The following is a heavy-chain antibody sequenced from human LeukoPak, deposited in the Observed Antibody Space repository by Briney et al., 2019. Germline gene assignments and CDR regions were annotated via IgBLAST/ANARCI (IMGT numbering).Heavy chain of an antibody. CDR2: ISYDGSNK. V-gene: IGHV3-30*18. J-gene: IGHJ4*02. CDR3: AKDSRGYSYGSDY. Sequence: GRSLRLSCAASGFTFSSYGMHWVRQAPGEGLEWVAVISYDGSNKYYADSVKGRFTISRDNSKNTLYLQMNSLRAEDTAVYYCAKDSRGYSYGSDYWGQGTLVTVSS. D-gene: IGHD5-18*01. CDR1: GFTFSSYG.